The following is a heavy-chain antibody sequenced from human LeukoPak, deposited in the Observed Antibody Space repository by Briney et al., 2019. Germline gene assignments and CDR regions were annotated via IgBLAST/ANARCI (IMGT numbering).Heavy chain of an antibody. CDR1: GGTFSSYA. V-gene: IGHV1-69*13. CDR2: IIPIFGTA. D-gene: IGHD4-23*01. J-gene: IGHJ4*02. CDR3: ARGWLAETTVVTPYNY. Sequence: ASVKVSCKASGGTFSSYAISWVRQAPGQGLEWMGGIIPIFGTANYAQKFQGRVTITADESMSTAYTELSSLRSEDTAVYYCARGWLAETTVVTPYNYWGQGTLVTVSS.